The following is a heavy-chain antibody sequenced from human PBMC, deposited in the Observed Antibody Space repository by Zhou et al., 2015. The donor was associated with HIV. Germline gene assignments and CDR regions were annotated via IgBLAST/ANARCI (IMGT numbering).Heavy chain of an antibody. CDR2: IIPIFGTA. Sequence: QVQLVQSGAEVKKPGSSVKVSCKASGGTFNSYAITWVRQAPGQGLEWMGGIIPIFGTANYAQKFQGRVTITADESTSTAYMELSSLRSEDTAVYYCARDSGGSYSTPTSFDYWAREPWSPSPQ. CDR1: GGTFNSYA. D-gene: IGHD1-26*01. V-gene: IGHV1-69*12. J-gene: IGHJ4*02. CDR3: ARDSGGSYSTPTSFDY.